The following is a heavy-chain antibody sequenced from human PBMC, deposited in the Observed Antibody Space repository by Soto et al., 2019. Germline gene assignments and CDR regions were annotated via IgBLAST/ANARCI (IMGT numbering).Heavy chain of an antibody. J-gene: IGHJ4*02. CDR2: ISGSGGGT. V-gene: IGHV3-23*01. CDR3: AKDPGDYYDSSGYYTPFDY. D-gene: IGHD3-22*01. Sequence: GGSLRLSCAASGFTFSSYAMSWVRQAPGKGLEWVSGISGSGGGTYYADSVKGRFTISRDIPKNTLYPQMNSLRAEDTAVYYCAKDPGDYYDSSGYYTPFDYWGQGTLVTVSS. CDR1: GFTFSSYA.